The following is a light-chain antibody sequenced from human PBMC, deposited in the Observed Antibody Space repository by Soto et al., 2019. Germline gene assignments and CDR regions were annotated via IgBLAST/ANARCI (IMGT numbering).Light chain of an antibody. CDR3: QSYDTSLSAVL. J-gene: IGLJ2*01. V-gene: IGLV1-40*01. CDR2: GNT. Sequence: SALTQPPSVSGAPGQRVAISCTGSSSNIGAGYDVHWYQQLPGTAPKLLIYGNTNRPSGVPDRFSGSKSGTTASLAITGLQAEDEADYYCQSYDTSLSAVLFGGGTKLTVL. CDR1: SSNIGAGYD.